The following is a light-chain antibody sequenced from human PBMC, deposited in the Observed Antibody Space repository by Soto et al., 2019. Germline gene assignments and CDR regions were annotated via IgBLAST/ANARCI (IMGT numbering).Light chain of an antibody. Sequence: DIVMTQSPDSLAVSLGERATINCKSSQSVLYSSNNKNYLAWYQQKPGQPPKLLIYWASTRESGVPDRFSGSGSGTDFPLTISSLQAEDVAVYYCQQSRTFGQGTKVEIK. CDR1: QSVLYSSNNKNY. J-gene: IGKJ1*01. CDR3: QQSRT. CDR2: WAS. V-gene: IGKV4-1*01.